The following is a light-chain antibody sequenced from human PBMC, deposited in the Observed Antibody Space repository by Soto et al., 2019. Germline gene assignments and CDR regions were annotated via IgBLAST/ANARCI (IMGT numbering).Light chain of an antibody. V-gene: IGKV1-39*01. J-gene: IGKJ5*01. CDR2: GAS. CDR3: QQSYSTPIT. Sequence: DIQMTQSPSSLSASVGDRVTITCRASQSISSYLNWYQQKPGKAPKLLIYGASSLQSGVPSRFSGSGSGTDFTLTINSVHPEDFATYYCQQSYSTPITFGQGTRLEIK. CDR1: QSISSY.